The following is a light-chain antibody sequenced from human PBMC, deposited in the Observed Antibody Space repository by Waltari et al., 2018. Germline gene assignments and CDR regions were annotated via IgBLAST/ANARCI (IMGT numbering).Light chain of an antibody. CDR1: QSIIRY. CDR3: QHHFRLPAT. Sequence: GERATLSCRASQSIIRYLAWYQQKPGQAPRLLIYGASTRATGIPDRFSGSGSGTDFSLTISGLEPEDSAVYYCQHHFRLPATFGQGTKVEIK. CDR2: GAS. J-gene: IGKJ1*01. V-gene: IGKV3-20*01.